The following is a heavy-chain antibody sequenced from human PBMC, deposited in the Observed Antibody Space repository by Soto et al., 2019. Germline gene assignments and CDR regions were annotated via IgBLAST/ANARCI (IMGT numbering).Heavy chain of an antibody. CDR1: GYKFTTYF. CDR3: VRGGIREASRPYYYYGLDV. CDR2: INPNSGGT. Sequence: ASVKVSCKASGYKFTTYFIHWVRQAPGQGLEWMGWINPNSGGTNYAQKFQGWVTMTRDDSMSTAYMELSSLRSEDTAVYYCVRGGIREASRPYYYYGLDVWGQGTPVTVSS. D-gene: IGHD6-6*01. J-gene: IGHJ6*02. V-gene: IGHV1-2*04.